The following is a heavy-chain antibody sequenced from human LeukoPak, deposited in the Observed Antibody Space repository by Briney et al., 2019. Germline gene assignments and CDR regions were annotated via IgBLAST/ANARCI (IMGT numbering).Heavy chain of an antibody. V-gene: IGHV3-20*04. Sequence: SGGSLRLSCAASGFTFDDYGMSWVRQAPGKGLEWVSGINWNGGSTGYADSVKGRFTVSRDNAKNTLYLQVNNLRAEDTAVYYCARGPNSNWSGLDFWGQGTLLTVSS. CDR2: INWNGGST. CDR1: GFTFDDYG. D-gene: IGHD6-6*01. CDR3: ARGPNSNWSGLDF. J-gene: IGHJ4*02.